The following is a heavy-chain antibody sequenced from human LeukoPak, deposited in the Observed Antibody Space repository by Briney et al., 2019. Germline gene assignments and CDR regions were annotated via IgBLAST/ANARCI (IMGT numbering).Heavy chain of an antibody. V-gene: IGHV4-61*01. Sequence: SETLSLTCTVSGISVSSGTYYWSWIRQPPGKGLEWIGHIFSTGTTNYNPSLKSRVTISVDTSTNQFSLKLSSLTAADTAVYYCARVPVGPWGQGTLVTVSS. D-gene: IGHD1-26*01. CDR1: GISVSSGTYY. CDR2: IFSTGTT. CDR3: ARVPVGP. J-gene: IGHJ4*02.